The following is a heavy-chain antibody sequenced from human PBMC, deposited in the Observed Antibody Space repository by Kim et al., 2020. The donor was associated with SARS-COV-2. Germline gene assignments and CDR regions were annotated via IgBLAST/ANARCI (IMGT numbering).Heavy chain of an antibody. CDR2: VTSDGSST. J-gene: IGHJ4*02. CDR1: GFTFSSFW. CDR3: ASVCTGYWWDKYDY. Sequence: GGSLRLSCAASGFTFSSFWMHWVRQAPGKGLVWVSRVTSDGSSTSYADSVKGRFTISRDNARNTLYLQMNSLRVEDTAVYYCASVCTGYWWDKYDYWGQG. V-gene: IGHV3-74*01. D-gene: IGHD2-8*02.